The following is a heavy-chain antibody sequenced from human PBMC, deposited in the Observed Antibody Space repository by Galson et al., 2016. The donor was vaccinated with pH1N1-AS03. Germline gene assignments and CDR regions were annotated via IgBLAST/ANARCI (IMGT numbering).Heavy chain of an antibody. Sequence: SVKVSCKASGGSFSNFVFSWVRQAPGQGLEWMAGIFPFFGTANYTQEFQGRLTVTADKSTSTTHMELKSPRSEDTAVYYCARGKWFGELAYYYYYGMDIGGQGTTVTVSS. D-gene: IGHD3-10*01. CDR1: GGSFSNFV. CDR2: IFPFFGTA. V-gene: IGHV1-69*06. CDR3: ARGKWFGELAYYYYYGMDI. J-gene: IGHJ6*02.